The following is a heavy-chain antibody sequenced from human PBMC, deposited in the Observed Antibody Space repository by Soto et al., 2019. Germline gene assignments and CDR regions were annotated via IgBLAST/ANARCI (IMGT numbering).Heavy chain of an antibody. CDR2: IKDGGDT. Sequence: QVQLQQWGAGLLKPSETLSLNCGVNGGSLSGYYWSWIRQPPGKGLEWIVEIKDGGDTNYPPSLKSRATISSDRSNNQFALRLNSVTAAATGVYYCARGQEGVVATHWAQGALVTVSS. V-gene: IGHV4-34*01. CDR1: GGSLSGYY. CDR3: ARGQEGVVATH. D-gene: IGHD5-12*01. J-gene: IGHJ4*02.